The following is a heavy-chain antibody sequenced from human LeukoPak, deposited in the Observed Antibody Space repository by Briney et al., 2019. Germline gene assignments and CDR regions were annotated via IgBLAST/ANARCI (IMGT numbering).Heavy chain of an antibody. Sequence: ALVKVSCKASGYTFTSYAMHWVRQAPGQRLEWMGWINAGNGDTKYSQKFQGRVTITRDTSASTAYMELSSLRSEDTAVYYCARVSKWFGELLNYWGQGTLVTASS. V-gene: IGHV1-3*01. J-gene: IGHJ4*02. CDR2: INAGNGDT. CDR1: GYTFTSYA. D-gene: IGHD3-10*01. CDR3: ARVSKWFGELLNY.